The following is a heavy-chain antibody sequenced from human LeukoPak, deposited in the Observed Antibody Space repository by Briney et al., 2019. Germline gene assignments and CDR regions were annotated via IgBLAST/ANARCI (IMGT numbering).Heavy chain of an antibody. D-gene: IGHD6-19*01. J-gene: IGHJ4*02. Sequence: SETLSLTCAVYGGSFSGYYWGWIRQPPGKGLEWIGEINHSGSTNYNPSLKSRVTISVDTSKNQFSLKLSSVTAADTAVYYCASVAVAGYYFDYWGQGTLVTVSS. V-gene: IGHV4-34*01. CDR2: INHSGST. CDR1: GGSFSGYY. CDR3: ASVAVAGYYFDY.